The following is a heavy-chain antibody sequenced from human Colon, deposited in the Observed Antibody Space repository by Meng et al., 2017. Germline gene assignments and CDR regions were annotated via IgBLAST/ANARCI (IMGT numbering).Heavy chain of an antibody. V-gene: IGHV3-48*03. CDR2: ISNSDNTI. D-gene: IGHD6-19*01. CDR3: ARDSGSGSSIEESAFDY. Sequence: GESLKISCAASGFTFSNFEMNWVRQAPGKGPEWVSYISNSDNTIYYADSVKGRFTISRDNAKNSLYLQMHSLRPEDTAVYYCARDSGSGSSIEESAFDYWGRGTLVTVSS. J-gene: IGHJ4*02. CDR1: GFTFSNFE.